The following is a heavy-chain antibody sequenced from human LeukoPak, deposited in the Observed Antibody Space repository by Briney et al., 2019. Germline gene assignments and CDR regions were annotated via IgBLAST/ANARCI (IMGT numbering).Heavy chain of an antibody. V-gene: IGHV1-46*03. CDR2: INPSGGST. CDR1: GYTFTSYY. J-gene: IGHJ4*02. CDR3: ARSLGGSASYYYFDY. D-gene: IGHD3-10*01. Sequence: ASVKVSCKASGYTFTSYYMHWVRQAPGQGLEWMGIINPSGGSTSYAQKFQGRVTMTRDTSTSTVYMELSSLRSEDTAVYYCARSLGGSASYYYFDYWGQGTLVTVSS.